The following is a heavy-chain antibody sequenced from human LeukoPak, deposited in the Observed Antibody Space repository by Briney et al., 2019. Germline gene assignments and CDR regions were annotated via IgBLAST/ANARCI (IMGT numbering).Heavy chain of an antibody. Sequence: PGRSLRLSCAASGFTFSSYAMHWVRQAPGKGLEWVAVISYDGSNKYYADSVKGRFTISRDNAKNSLYLQMNSLRAEDTAVYYCARATVSSSKDIWGQGTMVTVSS. CDR3: ARATVSSSKDI. J-gene: IGHJ3*02. CDR2: ISYDGSNK. D-gene: IGHD4-17*01. V-gene: IGHV3-30*04. CDR1: GFTFSSYA.